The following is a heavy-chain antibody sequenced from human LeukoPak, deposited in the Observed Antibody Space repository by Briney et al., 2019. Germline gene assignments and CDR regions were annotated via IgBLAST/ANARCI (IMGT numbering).Heavy chain of an antibody. CDR3: ARESDIVIVAASRGMDV. D-gene: IGHD5-12*01. J-gene: IGHJ6*02. V-gene: IGHV3-66*01. Sequence: GGSLRLSCAASGLSVSGTYMSWVRQAPGKGLEWVAVIYSGVTTLYADSVKGRFIISRDNSRNTLYLQMNSLRVEDTAVYYCARESDIVIVAASRGMDVWGQGTTVTVS. CDR1: GLSVSGTY. CDR2: IYSGVTT.